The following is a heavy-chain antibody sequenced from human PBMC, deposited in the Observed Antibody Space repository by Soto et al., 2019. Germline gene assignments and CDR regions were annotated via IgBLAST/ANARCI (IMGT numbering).Heavy chain of an antibody. D-gene: IGHD3-3*01. CDR2: IYYSGST. V-gene: IGHV4-39*01. J-gene: IGHJ6*03. Sequence: SETLSLTCTVSGGSISSSSYYWGWIRQPPGKGLEWIGSIYYSGSTYYNPSLKSRVTISVVTSKNQFSLKLSSVTAADTAVYYCARHSCPKDFWSGYSTIIYYYYMDVWGKGTTVTVSS. CDR1: GGSISSSSYY. CDR3: ARHSCPKDFWSGYSTIIYYYYMDV.